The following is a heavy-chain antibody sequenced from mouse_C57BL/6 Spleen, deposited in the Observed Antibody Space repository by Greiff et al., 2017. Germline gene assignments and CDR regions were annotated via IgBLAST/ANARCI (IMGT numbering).Heavy chain of an antibody. CDR1: GYTFTSYW. D-gene: IGHD3-2*02. CDR3: AVDSSGYGFAY. CDR2: IDPSDSYT. V-gene: IGHV1-69*01. J-gene: IGHJ3*01. Sequence: QVQLQQPGAELVMPGASVKLSCKASGYTFTSYWMHWVKQRPGQGLEWIGEIDPSDSYTNYNQKFKGNSTLTVDKSSSPAYMQLSSLTSEDSAVYYCAVDSSGYGFAYWGQGTLVTVSA.